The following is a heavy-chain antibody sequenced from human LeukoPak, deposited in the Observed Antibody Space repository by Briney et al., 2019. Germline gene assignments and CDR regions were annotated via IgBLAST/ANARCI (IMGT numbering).Heavy chain of an antibody. CDR3: ARGFLVLHDIDY. V-gene: IGHV3-21*01. J-gene: IGHJ4*02. Sequence: GGSLRLSCAASGFTFISYSMIWVRQAPGKGLEWVSSISSSSSYIYYADSVKGRFTISRDNAKNSLYLQMNSLRAEDTAVYYCARGFLVLHDIDYWGQGTLVTVSS. CDR1: GFTFISYS. D-gene: IGHD2/OR15-2a*01. CDR2: ISSSSSYI.